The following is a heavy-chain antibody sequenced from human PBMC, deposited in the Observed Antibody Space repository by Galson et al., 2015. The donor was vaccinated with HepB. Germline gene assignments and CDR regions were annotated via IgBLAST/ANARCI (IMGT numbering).Heavy chain of an antibody. CDR1: GFTFSSYA. CDR2: ISGSGDTT. CDR3: AKDRWNYYDSSGWPYYFDY. V-gene: IGHV3-23*01. D-gene: IGHD3-22*01. Sequence: SLRLSCAASGFTFSSYAMSWVRQAPGKGLEWVSGISGSGDTTYYADSVEGRFTISRDNSKNTLYLQMNSLRAEDTAVYFCAKDRWNYYDSSGWPYYFDYWGQGILVTVSS. J-gene: IGHJ4*02.